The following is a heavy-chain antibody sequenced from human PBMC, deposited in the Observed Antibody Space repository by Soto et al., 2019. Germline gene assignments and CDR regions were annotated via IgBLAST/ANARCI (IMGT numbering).Heavy chain of an antibody. CDR3: VKGVGFLGP. CDR2: INEHGSEK. CDR1: GFTFSNNW. J-gene: IGHJ5*02. D-gene: IGHD1-26*01. V-gene: IGHV3-7*01. Sequence: GGSMRLSCAASGFTFSNNWMTWVRRAPGKGLQWVANINEHGSEKQYVDSVKGRFTISRDNAKNSLYLQMNGLRAEDTAVYHCVKGVGFLGPWGQGTLVT.